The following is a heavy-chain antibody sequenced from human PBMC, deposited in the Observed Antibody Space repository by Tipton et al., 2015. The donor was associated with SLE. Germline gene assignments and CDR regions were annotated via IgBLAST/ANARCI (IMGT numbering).Heavy chain of an antibody. CDR3: AKAHYGDYDY. J-gene: IGHJ4*02. CDR1: GGSFSGYY. CDR2: INHSGST. V-gene: IGHV4-34*01. D-gene: IGHD4-17*01. Sequence: LRLSCAVYGGSFSGYYWSWIRQPPGKGLEWIGEINHSGSTNYNPSLKSRVTISVDTSKNQFSLKLSSVTAEDTAVYYCAKAHYGDYDYWGQGTLVTVSS.